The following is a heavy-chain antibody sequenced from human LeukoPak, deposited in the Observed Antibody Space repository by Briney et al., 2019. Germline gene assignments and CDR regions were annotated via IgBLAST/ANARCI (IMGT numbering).Heavy chain of an antibody. Sequence: SETLSLTCAVYGGSFSGYYWSWIRQPPGKGLEWIGSIYYSGSTYYNPSLKSRVTISVDTSKNQFSLKLSSVTAADTAVYYCARAAHDSRGLNWFDPWGQGTLVTVSS. CDR2: IYYSGST. CDR3: ARAAHDSRGLNWFDP. CDR1: GGSFSGYY. V-gene: IGHV4-34*01. D-gene: IGHD3-22*01. J-gene: IGHJ5*02.